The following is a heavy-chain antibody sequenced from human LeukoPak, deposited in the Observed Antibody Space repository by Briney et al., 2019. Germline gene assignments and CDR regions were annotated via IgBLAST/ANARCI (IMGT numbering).Heavy chain of an antibody. CDR3: ASSPPVRGWYFDL. Sequence: SETLSPTCTVSGGSISSYYWSWIRQPPGKGLEWIGYIYYSGSTNYNPSLKSRVTISVDTSKNQFSLKLSSVTAADTAVYYCASSPPVRGWYFDLWGRGTLVTVSS. V-gene: IGHV4-59*01. D-gene: IGHD2-2*01. CDR1: GGSISSYY. CDR2: IYYSGST. J-gene: IGHJ2*01.